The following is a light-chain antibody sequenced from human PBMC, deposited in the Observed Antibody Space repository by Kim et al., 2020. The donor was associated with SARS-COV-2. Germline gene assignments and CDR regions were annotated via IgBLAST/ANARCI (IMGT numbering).Light chain of an antibody. V-gene: IGKV3-11*01. CDR1: QGVSMY. Sequence: LSPGERATLACRASQGVSMYLGWYQQKPGQAPRLLICDASNRATGIPARFSGSGSGTDFTLTISSLEPEDFAVYYCQQRSKWPLTFGGGTKVDIK. CDR3: QQRSKWPLT. J-gene: IGKJ4*01. CDR2: DAS.